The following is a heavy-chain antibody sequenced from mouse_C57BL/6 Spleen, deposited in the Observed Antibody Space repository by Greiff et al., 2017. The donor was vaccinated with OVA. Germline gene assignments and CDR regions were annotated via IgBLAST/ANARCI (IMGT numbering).Heavy chain of an antibody. J-gene: IGHJ3*01. V-gene: IGHV1-81*01. CDR3: ARSVYDGYYGAY. Sequence: VQLQQSGAELARPGASVKLSCKASGYTFTSYGISWVKQRTGPGLEWIGEIYPRSGNTYYNEKFKGKATLTADKSSSTAYMELRSLTSEDSAVYFCARSVYDGYYGAYWGQGTLVTVSA. CDR1: GYTFTSYG. CDR2: IYPRSGNT. D-gene: IGHD2-3*01.